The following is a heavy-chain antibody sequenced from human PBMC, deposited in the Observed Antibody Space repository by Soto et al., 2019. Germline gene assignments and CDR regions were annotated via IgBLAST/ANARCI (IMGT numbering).Heavy chain of an antibody. J-gene: IGHJ6*02. Sequence: GGSLRLSCAASGFTFSSYSMNWVRQAPGKGLEWVSSISSSSSYIYYADSVKGRFTISRDNAKNSLYLQMNSLRAEDTAVYYCARDLGYCSGGSYYTYYGMDVCGQGTTVTVSS. CDR1: GFTFSSYS. D-gene: IGHD2-15*01. CDR3: ARDLGYCSGGSYYTYYGMDV. CDR2: ISSSSSYI. V-gene: IGHV3-21*01.